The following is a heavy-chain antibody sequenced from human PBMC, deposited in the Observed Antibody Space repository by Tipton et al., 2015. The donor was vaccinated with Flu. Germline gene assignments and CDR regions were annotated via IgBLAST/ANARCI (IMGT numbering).Heavy chain of an antibody. CDR2: IYCSGST. CDR3: ARGGRSGSYDSGLFDP. CDR1: GGSISSYY. J-gene: IGHJ5*02. V-gene: IGHV4-59*01. D-gene: IGHD1-26*01. Sequence: TLSLTCTVSGGSISSYYWSWIRQPPGKGLEWIGYIYCSGSTNYNPSLKSRVTISVDTSKNQFSLKLTSVTAADTAVYYCARGGRSGSYDSGLFDPWGQGTLVTVSS.